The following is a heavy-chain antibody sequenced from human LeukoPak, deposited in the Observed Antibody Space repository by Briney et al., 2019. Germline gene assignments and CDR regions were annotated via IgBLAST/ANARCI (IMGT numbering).Heavy chain of an antibody. V-gene: IGHV1-18*01. J-gene: IGHJ3*02. CDR2: ISAYNGNT. D-gene: IGHD1-26*01. CDR1: GYTFTTYG. CDR3: ARDFRSRNIVGAIPDAFNI. Sequence: AASVKVSCKASGYTFTTYGISWARQAPGQGLEWMGWISAYNGNTNYAQKLQGRVTMTTDTSTSTGYMELRSLRSDDTAVYYCARDFRSRNIVGAIPDAFNIWGQGTMVTVSS.